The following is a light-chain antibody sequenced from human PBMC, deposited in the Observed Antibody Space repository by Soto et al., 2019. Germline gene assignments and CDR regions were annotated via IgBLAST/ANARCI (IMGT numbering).Light chain of an antibody. V-gene: IGLV2-14*01. CDR2: EVS. Sequence: QSALTQPASVSGSPGQSITISCTGTSSDVGGYNYVSWYQQHPGKAPKLMIYEVSNRPSGVSNRFSGSKSGNTASLTISGLQAEDEADYYCSSYTSAYPLGFGGGTQLTVL. CDR3: SSYTSAYPLG. J-gene: IGLJ7*01. CDR1: SSDVGGYNY.